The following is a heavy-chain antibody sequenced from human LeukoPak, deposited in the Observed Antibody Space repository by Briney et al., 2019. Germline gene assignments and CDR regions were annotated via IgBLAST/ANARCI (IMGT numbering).Heavy chain of an antibody. Sequence: GGSLRPSCAASGFTFSSYAMSWVRQAPGKGLEWVSAISGSGGSTYYADSVKGRFTISRDNSKNTLYLQMNSLRAEDTAVYYCARRAGGYSHPYDYWGQGTLVTVSS. J-gene: IGHJ4*02. CDR2: ISGSGGST. D-gene: IGHD4-23*01. V-gene: IGHV3-23*01. CDR1: GFTFSSYA. CDR3: ARRAGGYSHPYDY.